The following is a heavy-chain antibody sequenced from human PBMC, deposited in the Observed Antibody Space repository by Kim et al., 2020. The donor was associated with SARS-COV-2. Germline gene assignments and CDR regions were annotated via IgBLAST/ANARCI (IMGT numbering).Heavy chain of an antibody. V-gene: IGHV3-30*03. CDR2: ISYGRSHK. CDR3: ATSPTGPKSE. Sequence: GGSLRLSCAASGFTFSAYAMHWVRQAPGKGLEWVAFISYGRSHKYYEDSVKGRCTISRDNSEITLYLQMDSLRTEDTAVYYCATSPTGPKSEWGQGTLVTVSS. J-gene: IGHJ4*02. CDR1: GFTFSAYA. D-gene: IGHD4-17*01.